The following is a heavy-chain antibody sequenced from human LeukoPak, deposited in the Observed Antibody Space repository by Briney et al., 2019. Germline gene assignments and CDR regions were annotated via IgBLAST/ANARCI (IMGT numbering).Heavy chain of an antibody. CDR2: IWYDGRHK. J-gene: IGHJ4*02. Sequence: GGSLRLSCAASGFTFSTYGMHWVRQAPGKGLEWVAVIWYDGRHKYYVDSVKGRFTISRDNSKNTLYLQMHYLTVEDTAVYYCAKLGGRSSGYPFDYWGQGTLVTVSS. D-gene: IGHD3-22*01. CDR3: AKLGGRSSGYPFDY. CDR1: GFTFSTYG. V-gene: IGHV3-33*06.